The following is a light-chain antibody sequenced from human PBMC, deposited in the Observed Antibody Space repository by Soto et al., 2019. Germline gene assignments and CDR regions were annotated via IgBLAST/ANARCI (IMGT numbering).Light chain of an antibody. J-gene: IGKJ1*01. CDR1: QSISNY. CDR2: AAS. CDR3: QQSYSTWT. V-gene: IGKV1-39*01. Sequence: DIQMTQSPSSLSASVGDRVTITCRASQSISNYLNWYQQKPGKAPKLLIYAASSLQSGVPSRFSGSRSGTDFTLTISSLQPEDFATYYCQQSYSTWTFGQGTKVEIK.